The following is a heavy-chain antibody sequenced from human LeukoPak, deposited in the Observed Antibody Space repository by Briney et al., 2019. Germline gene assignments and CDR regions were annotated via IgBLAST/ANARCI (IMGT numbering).Heavy chain of an antibody. D-gene: IGHD3-10*01. CDR1: GYSFTNYW. Sequence: PGESLQISCKGSGYSFTNYWIGWVRQMPGKGLEWMGIIYPSDSDTRYSPSFQGQVTISADKSISTAYLQWSGLKASDTAMYYCASAGISASFDHWGRGTLVTVSS. CDR3: ASAGISASFDH. CDR2: IYPSDSDT. J-gene: IGHJ2*01. V-gene: IGHV5-51*01.